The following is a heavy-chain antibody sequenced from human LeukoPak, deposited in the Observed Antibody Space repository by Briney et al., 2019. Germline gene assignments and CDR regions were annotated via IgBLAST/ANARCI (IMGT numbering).Heavy chain of an antibody. CDR2: IYYSGST. V-gene: IGHV4-59*08. J-gene: IGHJ4*02. CDR1: GGSISSYY. CDR3: ARHRGDYGDYEALYYFDY. Sequence: SETLSLTCTVSGGSISSYYWSWIRQPPGKGLEGMGDIYYSGSTNYNPSLKSRITISVDTSKNQFSLKLSSVTAADTAVYYCARHRGDYGDYEALYYFDYWGQGTLVTVSS. D-gene: IGHD4-17*01.